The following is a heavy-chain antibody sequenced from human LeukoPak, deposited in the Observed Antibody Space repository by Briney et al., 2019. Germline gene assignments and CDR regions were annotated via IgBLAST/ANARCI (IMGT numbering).Heavy chain of an antibody. Sequence: GGSLRLSCVASGFTSSRYWMTWFRQAPGKGLEWVANIKQDGSQKNYVDSVKGRFTISRDNAKKSLYLQMNSLRGEDTAVYFCARGGTYDIWGQGTRVTVSS. V-gene: IGHV3-7*01. CDR2: IKQDGSQK. CDR1: GFTSSRYW. J-gene: IGHJ3*02. CDR3: ARGGTYDI.